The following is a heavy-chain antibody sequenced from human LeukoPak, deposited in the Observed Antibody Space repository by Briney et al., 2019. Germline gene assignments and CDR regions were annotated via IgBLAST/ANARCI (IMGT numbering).Heavy chain of an antibody. D-gene: IGHD3-22*01. V-gene: IGHV1-69*04. CDR3: ARGHSYYYESSGYYHYYYGMDV. CDR1: GGTFSSYA. Sequence: ASVTVSCKASGGTFSSYAISWVRQAPGQGLEWMGRIIPILGIANYAQKFQGRVTITADKSTSTAYVELSSLRSDDTAVYYCARGHSYYYESSGYYHYYYGMDVWGQGTTVTVSS. CDR2: IIPILGIA. J-gene: IGHJ6*02.